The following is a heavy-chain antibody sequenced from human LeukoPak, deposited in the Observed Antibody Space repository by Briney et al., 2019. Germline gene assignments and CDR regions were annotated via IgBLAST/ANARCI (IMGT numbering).Heavy chain of an antibody. CDR2: INHSGST. CDR3: ARDGYNDAFDI. D-gene: IGHD5-24*01. Sequence: SETLSLTCTVSGGSISSRSYYWGWIRQPPGKGLEWIGEINHSGSTNYNPSLKSRVTISVDTSKNQFSLKLSSVTAADTAVYYCARDGYNDAFDIWGQGTMVTVSS. V-gene: IGHV4-39*07. J-gene: IGHJ3*02. CDR1: GGSISSRSYY.